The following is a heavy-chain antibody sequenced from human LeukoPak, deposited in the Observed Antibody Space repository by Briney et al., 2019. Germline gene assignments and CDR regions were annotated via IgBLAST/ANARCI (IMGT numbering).Heavy chain of an antibody. V-gene: IGHV3-21*01. J-gene: IGHJ4*02. D-gene: IGHD3-22*01. CDR3: VKDSTHFRVWDSYDTAGLNY. CDR1: GFTFSSYS. Sequence: GGSLRLSCAASGFTFSSYSMNWVRQAPGKGLEWVSFISTSSSYIYYADSVKGRFTISRDNAKNSLYLQLNSLRAEDTAVYYCVKDSTHFRVWDSYDTAGLNYWGQGTLVTVSS. CDR2: ISTSSSYI.